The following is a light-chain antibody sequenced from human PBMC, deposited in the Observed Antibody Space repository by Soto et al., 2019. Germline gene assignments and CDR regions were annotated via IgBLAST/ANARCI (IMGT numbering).Light chain of an antibody. CDR1: SSDVGRYNY. Sequence: QSALTQPRSVSGSPGQSVTISCTGTSSDVGRYNYVSWYQQHPGKAPKLIIYDVTKRPSGVPDRFSGSKSGNTASLTISGLQAEDEVDYYCCSYAGSSYYVFGSGTKLTVL. V-gene: IGLV2-11*01. CDR2: DVT. J-gene: IGLJ1*01. CDR3: CSYAGSSYYV.